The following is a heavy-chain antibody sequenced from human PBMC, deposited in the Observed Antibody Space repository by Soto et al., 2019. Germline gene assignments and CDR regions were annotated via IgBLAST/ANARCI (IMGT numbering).Heavy chain of an antibody. J-gene: IGHJ4*02. CDR1: GFTFSSYA. Sequence: QVQLVESGGGVVQPGRSLRLSCAASGFTFSSYAMHWVRQAPGKGLEWVAVISYDGSNKYYADSVKGRFTISRDNSKNTLYLHMNSLRAEDTAVYYCARSPSGSYPNFDYWGQGTLVTVSS. CDR3: ARSPSGSYPNFDY. V-gene: IGHV3-30-3*01. D-gene: IGHD1-26*01. CDR2: ISYDGSNK.